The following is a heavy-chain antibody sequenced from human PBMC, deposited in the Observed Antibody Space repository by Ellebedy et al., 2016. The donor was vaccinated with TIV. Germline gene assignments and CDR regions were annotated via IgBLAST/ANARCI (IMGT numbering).Heavy chain of an antibody. V-gene: IGHV3-33*08. CDR1: GFAFSGAFSRSG. CDR3: ASAARGSGAYESF. Sequence: PGGSLRLSCAASGFAFSGAFSRSGMHWVRQAPGKGLDWVAIIWYDGSIQYYADSVKGRFTISRDNSKNSLYLQMNSLRADDTALYYCASAARGSGAYESFWGQGTLVTVSS. D-gene: IGHD5-12*01. CDR2: IWYDGSIQ. J-gene: IGHJ4*02.